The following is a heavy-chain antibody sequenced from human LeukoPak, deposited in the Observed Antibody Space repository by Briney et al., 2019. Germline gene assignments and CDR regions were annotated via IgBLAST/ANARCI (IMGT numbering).Heavy chain of an antibody. V-gene: IGHV4-61*02. CDR2: IYTSEST. D-gene: IGHD3-10*01. J-gene: IGHJ4*02. Sequence: SQTLSLTCSVSGGSISSSNYYWSWIRQPAGKGLEWIGRIYTSESTNYNPSLKSRVTISVDTSRNQFSLKLSSVTAADTAVYYCARERPSGSYRRGYFDYWGQGTLVTVSS. CDR3: ARERPSGSYRRGYFDY. CDR1: GGSISSSNYY.